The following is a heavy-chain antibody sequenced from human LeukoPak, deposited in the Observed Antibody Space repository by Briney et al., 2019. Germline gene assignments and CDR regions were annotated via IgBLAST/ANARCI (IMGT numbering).Heavy chain of an antibody. D-gene: IGHD3-10*01. CDR2: INHSGST. Sequence: PSETLSLTCAVYGGSFSGYYWSWIRQPPGKGLEWIGEINHSGSTNYNPSLKSRVTISVDTSKNQFSLKLSSVTAADTAVYYCARGAPRYYYGSGRDWFDPWGQGTLVTVSS. J-gene: IGHJ5*02. CDR3: ARGAPRYYYGSGRDWFDP. CDR1: GGSFSGYY. V-gene: IGHV4-34*01.